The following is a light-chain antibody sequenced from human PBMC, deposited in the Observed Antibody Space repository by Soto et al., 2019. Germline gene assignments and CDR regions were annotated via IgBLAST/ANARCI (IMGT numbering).Light chain of an antibody. CDR3: HQYNNWPPWT. J-gene: IGKJ1*01. V-gene: IGKV3-15*01. Sequence: EVVMTQFPATLSVSPGGRATLSCMASQSLSTNLAWYQQKPGQAPRLLIYGASTRATGVPARFSGSGSGTEFTLTISSLQTEDFAVYYCHQYNNWPPWTFGQGTKVDIK. CDR2: GAS. CDR1: QSLSTN.